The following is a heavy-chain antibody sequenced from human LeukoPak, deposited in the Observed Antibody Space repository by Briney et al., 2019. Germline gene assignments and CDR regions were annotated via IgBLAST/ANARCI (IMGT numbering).Heavy chain of an antibody. CDR3: AKDRGWGYCSSTSCYFSGMDV. CDR1: GFTFSNFA. J-gene: IGHJ6*02. D-gene: IGHD2-2*01. Sequence: GGSLRLSCAASGFTFSNFAMTWVRQAPGKGLEWVSVISASGGSTYYADSVKGRFTISRDKSKNTLYLQMNSLRAEDTAVYYCAKDRGWGYCSSTSCYFSGMDVWGQGTTVTVSS. V-gene: IGHV3-23*01. CDR2: ISASGGST.